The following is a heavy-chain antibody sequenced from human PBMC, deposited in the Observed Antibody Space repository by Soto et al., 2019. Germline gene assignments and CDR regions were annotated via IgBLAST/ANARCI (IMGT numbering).Heavy chain of an antibody. CDR3: AKAPSVVTHWFDP. Sequence: DVQLVESGGGLVQPGRSLRLSCAASGFMFDDFAMHWVRQAPGKGLEWVSGISWNSGDVAYADSVKGRFTICRDNAKHSVYLHLNSLRPEDTALYYCAKAPSVVTHWFDPWGQGTLVTVSS. CDR2: ISWNSGDV. J-gene: IGHJ5*02. CDR1: GFMFDDFA. D-gene: IGHD3-22*01. V-gene: IGHV3-9*01.